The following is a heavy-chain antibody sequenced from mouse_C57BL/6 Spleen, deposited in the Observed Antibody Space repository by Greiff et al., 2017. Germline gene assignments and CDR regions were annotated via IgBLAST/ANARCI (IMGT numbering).Heavy chain of an antibody. CDR3: ARGGYGSSLFDD. J-gene: IGHJ2*01. Sequence: QVQLQQSGPELVKPGASVKISCKASGYAFSSSWMNWVKQRPGKGLEWIGRIYPGDGDTNYNGKFKGKATLTADKSSSTAYMQLSSLTSEDSAVYFCARGGYGSSLFDDWGQGTTLTVSS. D-gene: IGHD1-1*01. CDR2: IYPGDGDT. CDR1: GYAFSSSW. V-gene: IGHV1-82*01.